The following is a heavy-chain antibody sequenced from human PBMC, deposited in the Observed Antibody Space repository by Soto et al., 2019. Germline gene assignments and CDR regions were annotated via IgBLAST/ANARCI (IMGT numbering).Heavy chain of an antibody. V-gene: IGHV3-33*01. D-gene: IGHD1-26*01. J-gene: IGHJ4*02. CDR3: ARDTGGGTYYYFDC. CDR1: GFTFSNYG. CDR2: IRYDGSNK. Sequence: QVQLVESGGGVVQPGRSLRLSCAASGFTFSNYGMHWVRQAPGKGLEWVAVIRYDGSNKFYADSVKGRFTISRDNSKNTLYLQMNSLRAEDTAVYYCARDTGGGTYYYFDCWGQGTLVTVSS.